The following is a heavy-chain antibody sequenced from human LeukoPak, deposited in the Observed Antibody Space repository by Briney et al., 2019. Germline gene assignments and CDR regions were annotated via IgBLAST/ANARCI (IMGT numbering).Heavy chain of an antibody. D-gene: IGHD3-22*01. J-gene: IGHJ4*02. CDR2: ISAYNGNT. CDR1: GYTFTDYY. V-gene: IGHV1-18*04. Sequence: ASVKISCKASGYTFTDYYMHWVRQAPGQGLEWMGWISAYNGNTNYAQKLQGRVTMTTDTSTSTAYMELRSLRSDDTAVYYCARDEATYYYDSSGYYGVYWGQGTLVTVSS. CDR3: ARDEATYYYDSSGYYGVY.